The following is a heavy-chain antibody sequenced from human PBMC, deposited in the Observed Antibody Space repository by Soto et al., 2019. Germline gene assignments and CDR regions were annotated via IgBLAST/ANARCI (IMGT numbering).Heavy chain of an antibody. CDR2: IYYSGST. Sequence: QLQLQESGPGLVKPSETLSLTCTVSGGSISRSSYYWGWIRQPPGKGLEWIGSIYYSGSTHYNPSLXSXAXIXXDTSKNQFSLKLSSXXAXXXXXXXXXXXXXXXXDYWGQGTLVTVSS. J-gene: IGHJ4*02. CDR3: XXXXXXXXDY. CDR1: GGSISRSSYY. V-gene: IGHV4-39*01.